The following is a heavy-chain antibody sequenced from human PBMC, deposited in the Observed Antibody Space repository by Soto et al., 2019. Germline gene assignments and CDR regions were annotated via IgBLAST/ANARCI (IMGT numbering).Heavy chain of an antibody. CDR2: IYYSGST. CDR1: GGSISSGGYY. Sequence: PSETLSLTCTVSGGSISSGGYYWSWIRQHPGKGLEWIGYIYYSGSTNYNPSLKSRVTISVDTSKNQFSLKLSSVTAADTAVYYCARGPYGSGSSIKWFDPWGQGTLVTLSS. V-gene: IGHV4-61*08. CDR3: ARGPYGSGSSIKWFDP. J-gene: IGHJ5*02. D-gene: IGHD3-10*01.